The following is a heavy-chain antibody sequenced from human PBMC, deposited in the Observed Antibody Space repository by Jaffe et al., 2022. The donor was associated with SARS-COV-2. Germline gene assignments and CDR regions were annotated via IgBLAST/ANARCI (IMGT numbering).Heavy chain of an antibody. Sequence: QVQVVQSGAEVKKPGASVILSCKASGFTSTSYYMHWVRQAPGQGLEWMGRINPNSGATNYAQKFQGRVTMTRDTSISTAYMEVNRLGSDDTAVYYCATDRGNSFWSDYSTFEYWGQGTLVTVSS. CDR1: GFTSTSYY. J-gene: IGHJ4*02. V-gene: IGHV1-2*06. CDR3: ATDRGNSFWSDYSTFEY. CDR2: INPNSGAT. D-gene: IGHD3-3*01.